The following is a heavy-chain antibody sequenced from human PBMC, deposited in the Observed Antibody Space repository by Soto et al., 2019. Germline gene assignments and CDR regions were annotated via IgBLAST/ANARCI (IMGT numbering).Heavy chain of an antibody. Sequence: QVQLVRSGAEVTKPGASVKVSCKASGDTFTNYDINWVRQATGQGLEWMGRMNPNSGNTGYAQKYQGRVTMTRNTSINTPYMDLSSLQSEDTAVDYCARGRNGMDDWGLGTTVTVSS. CDR2: MNPNSGNT. V-gene: IGHV1-8*01. CDR1: GDTFTNYD. CDR3: ARGRNGMDD. J-gene: IGHJ6*02.